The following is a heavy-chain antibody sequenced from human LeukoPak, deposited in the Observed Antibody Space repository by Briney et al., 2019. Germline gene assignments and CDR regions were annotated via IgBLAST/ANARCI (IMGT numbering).Heavy chain of an antibody. V-gene: IGHV4-59*01. Sequence: SETLSLTCTVSGGSISSYYWSWIRQPPGKGLEWIGYIYYSGSTNYNPSLKSRVNISVDTSKNQFSLKLSSVTAADTAVYYCAGSGSYGYYFDYWGQGTLVTVSS. D-gene: IGHD1-26*01. CDR1: GGSISSYY. CDR2: IYYSGST. J-gene: IGHJ4*02. CDR3: AGSGSYGYYFDY.